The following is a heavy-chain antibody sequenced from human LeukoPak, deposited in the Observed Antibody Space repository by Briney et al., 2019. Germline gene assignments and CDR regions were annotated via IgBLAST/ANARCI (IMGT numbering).Heavy chain of an antibody. CDR1: GFTFSSYA. Sequence: GGSLRLSCAASGFTFSSYAMTWVRQAPGEELEWVSALSGRSDTTYYADSVKGRFTISRDNSKNTLYLQMNSLRAEDTAVYYCAKVSGYTSGWYVDFDCWGQGSLVTVSS. J-gene: IGHJ4*02. D-gene: IGHD6-19*01. CDR3: AKVSGYTSGWYVDFDC. CDR2: LSGRSDTT. V-gene: IGHV3-23*01.